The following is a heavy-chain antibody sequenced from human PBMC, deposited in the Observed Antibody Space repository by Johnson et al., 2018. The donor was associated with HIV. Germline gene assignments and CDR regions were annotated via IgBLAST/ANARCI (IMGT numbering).Heavy chain of an antibody. Sequence: VQLVESGGGVVQPGRSLRLSCAASGFTFSSYAMHWVRQAPGKGLEWVSAIGTAGDTYYPGSVKGRLTISRENAKNSLYLQMNSLRAGDTAVYYCARAGSSGWSNDAFDIWGQGTMVTVSS. D-gene: IGHD6-19*01. V-gene: IGHV3-13*01. CDR3: ARAGSSGWSNDAFDI. CDR2: IGTAGDT. CDR1: GFTFSSYA. J-gene: IGHJ3*02.